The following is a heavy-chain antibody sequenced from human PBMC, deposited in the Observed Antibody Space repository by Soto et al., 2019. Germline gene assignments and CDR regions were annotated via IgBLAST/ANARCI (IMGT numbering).Heavy chain of an antibody. CDR3: ARAGYFWSGYRDYYYYGMDV. CDR2: IYSGGST. D-gene: IGHD3-3*01. J-gene: IGHJ6*02. Sequence: VQLVETGGGLIQPGGSLRLSCAASGFTVSSNYMSWVRQAPGKGLEWVSVIYSGGSTYYADSVKGRFTISRDNSKNTLYLQMNSLRAEDTAVYYCARAGYFWSGYRDYYYYGMDVWGQGTTVTVSS. CDR1: GFTVSSNY. V-gene: IGHV3-53*02.